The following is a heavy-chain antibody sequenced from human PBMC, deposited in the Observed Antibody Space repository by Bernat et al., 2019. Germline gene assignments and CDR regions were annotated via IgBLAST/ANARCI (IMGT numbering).Heavy chain of an antibody. CDR2: INSDGSST. J-gene: IGHJ4*02. D-gene: IGHD3-10*01. CDR3: ARTPRLWFGELVYYFDY. V-gene: IGHV3-74*01. Sequence: EVQLVESGGGLVQPGGSLRLSCAASGFTFSSYWMHWVRQAPGKGLVWVSRINSDGSSTSYADSVKGRFTISRDNAKNTLYLQMNSLRAEDTAVYYCARTPRLWFGELVYYFDYWGQGTLVTVSS. CDR1: GFTFSSYW.